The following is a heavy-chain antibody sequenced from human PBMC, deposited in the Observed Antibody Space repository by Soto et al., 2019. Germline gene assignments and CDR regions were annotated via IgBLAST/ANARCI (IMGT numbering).Heavy chain of an antibody. D-gene: IGHD1-26*01. Sequence: SAKASSKDSGYTFTSYSISWVRQDPGQGLEWMGWISAYNGNTNYAQKLQGRVTMTTDTSTSTAYMELRSLRSDDTAVYYCARDISGYYYYMDVWGKGTTVTVSS. V-gene: IGHV1-18*01. CDR1: GYTFTSYS. J-gene: IGHJ6*03. CDR2: ISAYNGNT. CDR3: ARDISGYYYYMDV.